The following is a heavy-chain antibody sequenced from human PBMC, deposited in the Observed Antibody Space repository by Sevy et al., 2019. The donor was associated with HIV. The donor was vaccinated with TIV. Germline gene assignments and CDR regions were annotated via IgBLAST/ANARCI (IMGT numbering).Heavy chain of an antibody. J-gene: IGHJ6*02. Sequence: ASVKVSCKASGYTFTGYYMHWVRQAPGQGLEWMGRINPNSGGTNYAQTFQGRVTMTRDTSISTAYMELSRLRSDDTAMYYCAREPKSGLGSDGMDVWGQGTTVTVSS. V-gene: IGHV1-2*06. CDR3: AREPKSGLGSDGMDV. CDR2: INPNSGGT. CDR1: GYTFTGYY. D-gene: IGHD5-12*01.